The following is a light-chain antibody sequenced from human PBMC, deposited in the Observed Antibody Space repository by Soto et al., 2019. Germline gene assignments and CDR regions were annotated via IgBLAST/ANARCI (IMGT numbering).Light chain of an antibody. CDR2: DTS. Sequence: EIVFTQSPATLSLSPGERATLSCRASQSVSIKLAWYQQKLGQAPRLLIYDTSTRANGIPGRFSGSGSGTELTLTISSLQSEDFAVYDCQQYNNWPTWTFGQGTKVDIK. V-gene: IGKV3-15*01. CDR3: QQYNNWPTWT. J-gene: IGKJ1*01. CDR1: QSVSIK.